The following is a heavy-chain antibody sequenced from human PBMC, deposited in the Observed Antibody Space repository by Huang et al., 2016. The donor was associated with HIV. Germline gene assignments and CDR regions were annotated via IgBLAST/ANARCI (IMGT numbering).Heavy chain of an antibody. V-gene: IGHV1-69*01. D-gene: IGHD3-22*01. J-gene: IGHJ4*02. CDR1: GGSFRNFS. CDR3: ATVDYYDTSGPQRGYFDN. CDR2: SIPTLGTA. Sequence: QVQLVPSGAEVKKPGSSVKVSCKASGGSFRNFSIGWVRQAPGQGLAWMGGSIPTLGTANYAQKFQGRVTIIADESTSTAYMELSSLRSEDTAVYYCATVDYYDTSGPQRGYFDNWGQGTLVTVSS.